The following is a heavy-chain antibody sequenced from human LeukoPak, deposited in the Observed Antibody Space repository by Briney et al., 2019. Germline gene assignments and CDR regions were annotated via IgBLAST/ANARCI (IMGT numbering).Heavy chain of an antibody. Sequence: SDTLSLTCTVSGGFISGYYWTWIRQPPGKGLEWVGYIFYNVSTNYNPSLKSRVTISLDMSTKQFSLRLSSVTAADTAVYYCARDSCSSSSCYSDYYFGMDVWGQGTTVTVSS. CDR3: ARDSCSSSSCYSDYYFGMDV. V-gene: IGHV4-59*01. D-gene: IGHD2-2*01. J-gene: IGHJ6*02. CDR2: IFYNVST. CDR1: GGFISGYY.